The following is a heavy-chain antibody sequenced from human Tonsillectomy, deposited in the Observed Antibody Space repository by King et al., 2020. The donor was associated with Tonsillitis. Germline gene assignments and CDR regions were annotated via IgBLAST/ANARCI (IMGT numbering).Heavy chain of an antibody. V-gene: IGHV4-34*01. J-gene: IGHJ4*02. CDR3: ARESGGSYSLDY. Sequence: VQLQQWGAGLLKPSETLSLTCAVSGGSFSGYYWSWIRQPPGKGLEWIGEINHSGSTNYNPSLKSRVTISVDTSKNQFSLKLSSVTAADTAVYYCARESGGSYSLDYWGQGTLVTVSS. CDR1: GGSFSGYY. D-gene: IGHD1-26*01. CDR2: INHSGST.